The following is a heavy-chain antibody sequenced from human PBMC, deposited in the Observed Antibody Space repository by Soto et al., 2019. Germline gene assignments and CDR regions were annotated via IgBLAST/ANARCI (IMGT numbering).Heavy chain of an antibody. CDR3: ARHKIYGYGAGAFGI. V-gene: IGHV5-10-1*01. CDR2: LDPNDSYS. J-gene: IGHJ3*02. CDR1: GYTFINYW. Sequence: GESLKISCQASGYTFINYWISWVRQVPGKGLEWMGRLDPNDSYSNYSPSFQGHITTSADRSISTAYLQWSSLKASDTAIYYCARHKIYGYGAGAFGIRAQRTPVTVSS. D-gene: IGHD2-8*01.